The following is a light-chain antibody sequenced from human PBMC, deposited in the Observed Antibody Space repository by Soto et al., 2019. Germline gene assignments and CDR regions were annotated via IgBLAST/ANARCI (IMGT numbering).Light chain of an antibody. Sequence: DIVMTQSPDSLAVSLGERATINCKSSQSVLYSSNNKNYLAWYQQKPGHPPKLLIYWASTRESGVPDRFSGSGSGTDFTLTISSLKAEDVAVYSCQQYYNTPITFGQGTRLELK. CDR3: QQYYNTPIT. V-gene: IGKV4-1*01. CDR2: WAS. J-gene: IGKJ5*01. CDR1: QSVLYSSNNKNY.